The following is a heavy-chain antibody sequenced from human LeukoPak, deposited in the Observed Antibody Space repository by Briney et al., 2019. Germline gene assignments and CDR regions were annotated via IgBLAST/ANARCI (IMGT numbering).Heavy chain of an antibody. CDR3: ARDPNYYGSGSYIDY. J-gene: IGHJ4*02. V-gene: IGHV1-18*01. Sequence: ASVKVSGKASGYTFTSYGISWVRQAPGQGLEWMGWISAYNGNTNYAQKLQGRVTMTTDTSTSTAYMELRSLRSDDTAVYYCARDPNYYGSGSYIDYWGQGTLVTVSS. CDR2: ISAYNGNT. D-gene: IGHD3-10*01. CDR1: GYTFTSYG.